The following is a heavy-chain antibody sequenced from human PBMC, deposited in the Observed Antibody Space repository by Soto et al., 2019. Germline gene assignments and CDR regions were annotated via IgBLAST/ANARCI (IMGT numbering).Heavy chain of an antibody. V-gene: IGHV4-30-4*01. CDR2: IYYSGST. CDR1: GGSISSGDDF. Sequence: QVQLQESGPGLVKPSQTLSLTCTVSGGSISSGDDFWTWIRQPPGKGLEWIGYIYYSGSTYYNPYLKSRLTMSVDTSKNQFSLKLSSVTVADTAVFYCARDRAKWKDYDYYGMDVWGQGTTVTVSS. D-gene: IGHD1-20*01. J-gene: IGHJ6*02. CDR3: ARDRAKWKDYDYYGMDV.